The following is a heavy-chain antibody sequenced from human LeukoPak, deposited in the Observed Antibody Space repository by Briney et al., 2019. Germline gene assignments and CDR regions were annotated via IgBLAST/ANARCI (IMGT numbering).Heavy chain of an antibody. D-gene: IGHD3-3*01. CDR3: ARDAFSLRFLDWLPEYYFDY. J-gene: IGHJ4*02. CDR1: GYTFTSYG. V-gene: IGHV1-18*01. Sequence: ASVKVSCKASGYTFTSYGISWVRQAPGQGLEWMGWISAYNGNTNYAQKLQGRVTMTTDTSTSTAYMELRSLRSDDTAVYYCARDAFSLRFLDWLPEYYFDYWGQGTLVTVSS. CDR2: ISAYNGNT.